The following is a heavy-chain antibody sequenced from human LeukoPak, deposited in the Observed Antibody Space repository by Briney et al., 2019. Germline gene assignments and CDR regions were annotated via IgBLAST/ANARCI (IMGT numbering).Heavy chain of an antibody. CDR1: GFTFSTYG. Sequence: GVSLRLSCVASGFTFSTYGMHWVRQAPGKGLEWVAVIWNDGSNKKYADSVKGRFIISRVSSKNTLYLQMNSLRDEDTAVYYRARVGSGSYFLDGFDIWGQGTLVTVSS. CDR3: ARVGSGSYFLDGFDI. D-gene: IGHD1-26*01. J-gene: IGHJ3*02. CDR2: IWNDGSNK. V-gene: IGHV3-33*01.